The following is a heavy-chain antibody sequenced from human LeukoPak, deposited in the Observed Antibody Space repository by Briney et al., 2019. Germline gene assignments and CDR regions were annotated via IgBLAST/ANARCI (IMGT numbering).Heavy chain of an antibody. V-gene: IGHV3-64*01. CDR3: TKDHRNYYNSSDYGNPGY. Sequence: GGSLRLSCAASGFTFSSYAMHWVRQAPGKGLEYVSAISSNGGSTYYANSVKGRFTISRDNSKNTLYLQMNSLRAEDTAVYYCTKDHRNYYNSSDYGNPGYWGQGTLFTVSS. J-gene: IGHJ4*02. CDR1: GFTFSSYA. CDR2: ISSNGGST. D-gene: IGHD3-22*01.